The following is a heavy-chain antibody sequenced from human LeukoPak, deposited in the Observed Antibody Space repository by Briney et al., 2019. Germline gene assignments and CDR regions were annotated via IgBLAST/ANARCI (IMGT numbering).Heavy chain of an antibody. J-gene: IGHJ4*02. CDR3: ARACGVLINGTGCFAY. CDR1: GFTFSSYS. CDR2: ISSSSSYI. V-gene: IGHV3-21*01. D-gene: IGHD2-8*01. Sequence: GGALRLSCAASGFTFSSYSMNWVRQAPGKGREGVSSISSSSSYIYYADSVKGRFTIPRDNAKNSLYLQMNSLRAEDTAVYYCARACGVLINGTGCFAYWGQGPLVTVSS.